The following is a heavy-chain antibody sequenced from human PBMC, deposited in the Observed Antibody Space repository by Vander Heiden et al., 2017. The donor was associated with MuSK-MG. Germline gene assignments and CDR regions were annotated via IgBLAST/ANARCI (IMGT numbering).Heavy chain of an antibody. J-gene: IGHJ6*03. CDR1: GGSFSGYY. CDR3: ARERLWFGELPSKVYYYYYYYMDV. Sequence: QVQLQQWGAGLLKPSETLSLTCAVYGGSFSGYYWSWIRPPPGKGLEVIGENNHSGRTNYNPSLKSRVTISVDTSKNQFSLKLSSVTAADTAVYYCARERLWFGELPSKVYYYYYYYMDVWGKGTTVTVSS. V-gene: IGHV4-34*01. D-gene: IGHD3-10*01. CDR2: NNHSGRT.